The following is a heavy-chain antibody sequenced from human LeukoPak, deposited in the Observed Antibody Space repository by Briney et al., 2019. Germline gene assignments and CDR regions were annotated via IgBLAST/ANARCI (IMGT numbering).Heavy chain of an antibody. J-gene: IGHJ4*02. CDR2: IWYDGSNK. CDR1: GFTFSSYG. CDR3: ARDLAPPSYYDSSGYDRFDY. V-gene: IGHV3-33*01. Sequence: GGSLRLSCAASGFTFSSYGMHWVRQAPGKGLEWVAVIWYDGSNKCYADSVKGRFTISRDNSKNTLYLQMNSLRAEDTAVYYCARDLAPPSYYDSSGYDRFDYWGQGTLVTVSS. D-gene: IGHD3-22*01.